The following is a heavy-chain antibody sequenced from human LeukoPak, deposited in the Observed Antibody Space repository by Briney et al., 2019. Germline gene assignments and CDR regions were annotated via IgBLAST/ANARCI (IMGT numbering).Heavy chain of an antibody. CDR3: VRDVHGYYNSGTYYIPKGMVV. D-gene: IGHD3-10*01. CDR1: GYSFTAYY. J-gene: IGHJ6*02. CDR2: INPNSGGT. V-gene: IGHV1-2*02. Sequence: ASVKVSCKASGYSFTAYYIHWVRQAPGQGLEWMGWINPNSGGTNVAQKVQGRVAMTRDTSISTAYLELSRLRSDATAVYYCVRDVHGYYNSGTYYIPKGMVVWGQGTTVTVSS.